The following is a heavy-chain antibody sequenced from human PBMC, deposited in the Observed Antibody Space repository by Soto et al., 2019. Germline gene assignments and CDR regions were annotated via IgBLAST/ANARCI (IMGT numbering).Heavy chain of an antibody. Sequence: QVQLVQSGAEVKKPGASVKVSCKASGYTFTGYYMHWVRQAPGQGLEWMGWINPNSGGTNYAQKFQGWVTMTRDTSISTAYMELSRLRSDDTAVYYCARDVGYSYGRGWFDPWGQGTLVTVSS. CDR2: INPNSGGT. CDR1: GYTFTGYY. J-gene: IGHJ5*02. D-gene: IGHD5-18*01. V-gene: IGHV1-2*04. CDR3: ARDVGYSYGRGWFDP.